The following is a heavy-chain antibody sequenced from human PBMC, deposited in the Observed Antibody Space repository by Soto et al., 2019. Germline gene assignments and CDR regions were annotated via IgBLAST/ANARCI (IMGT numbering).Heavy chain of an antibody. J-gene: IGHJ6*02. Sequence: ASVKVSCKASGGTFSSYAISWVRQAPGQGLEWMGGIIPIFGTANYAQKCQGRVTITADESTSTAYMELSSLRSEDTAVYYCARCEWDTAMVKQYYYGMDVWGQGTTVTVSS. CDR3: ARCEWDTAMVKQYYYGMDV. CDR1: GGTFSSYA. CDR2: IIPIFGTA. D-gene: IGHD5-18*01. V-gene: IGHV1-69*13.